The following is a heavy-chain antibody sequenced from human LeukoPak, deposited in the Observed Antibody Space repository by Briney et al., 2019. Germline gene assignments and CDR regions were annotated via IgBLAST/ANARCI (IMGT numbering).Heavy chain of an antibody. CDR1: GFTFSNYA. CDR2: ISYDGSNK. Sequence: GRSLRLSCAASGFTFSNYAMHWVRQAPGKGLEWVAVISYDGSNKYYADSVKGRFTISRDNSKNTLYLQMNSLRAEDTAVYYCARDGYYDFWSGHPTYYFDYWGQGTLVTVSS. CDR3: ARDGYYDFWSGHPTYYFDY. J-gene: IGHJ4*02. D-gene: IGHD3-3*01. V-gene: IGHV3-30-3*01.